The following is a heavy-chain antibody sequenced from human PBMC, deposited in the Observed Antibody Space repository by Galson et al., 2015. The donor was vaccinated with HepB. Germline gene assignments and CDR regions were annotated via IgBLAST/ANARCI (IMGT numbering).Heavy chain of an antibody. Sequence: SLRLSCAASGFTSSSYWMSWVRQAPGKGLEWLANIKEDGSEKYSVDSVKGRFTISRDNAKNSLHLQMNSLRAEDTAIYYCARDGSFGFYYNYYGMDVWGQGTTVTVSS. CDR3: ARDGSFGFYYNYYGMDV. J-gene: IGHJ6*02. V-gene: IGHV3-7*01. CDR1: GFTSSSYW. D-gene: IGHD3-10*01. CDR2: IKEDGSEK.